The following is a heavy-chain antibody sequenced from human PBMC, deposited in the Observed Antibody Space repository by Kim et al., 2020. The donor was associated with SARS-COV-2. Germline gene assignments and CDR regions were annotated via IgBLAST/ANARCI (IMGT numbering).Heavy chain of an antibody. V-gene: IGHV5-10-1*01. Sequence: GESLKISCKGSGYSFTSYWISWVRQMPGKGLVWMGRIDPSDSYTNYSPSFQGHVTISADKSISTAYLQWSSLKASDTAMYYCARGDPDYGDYEPNSNWFDPWGQGTLVTVSS. D-gene: IGHD4-17*01. CDR1: GYSFTSYW. CDR2: IDPSDSYT. CDR3: ARGDPDYGDYEPNSNWFDP. J-gene: IGHJ5*02.